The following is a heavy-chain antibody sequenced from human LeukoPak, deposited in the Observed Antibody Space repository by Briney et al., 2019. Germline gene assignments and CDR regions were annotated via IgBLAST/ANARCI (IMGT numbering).Heavy chain of an antibody. Sequence: EASVKVSCKASGYTFTSYGISWVRQAPGQGLEWMGWISAYNGNTNYAQKLQGGVTMTTDTSTSTAYMELRSLRSDDTAVYYCARTTKRTTGTAPVGYWGQGTLVTVSS. D-gene: IGHD1-1*01. V-gene: IGHV1-18*01. CDR1: GYTFTSYG. J-gene: IGHJ4*02. CDR2: ISAYNGNT. CDR3: ARTTKRTTGTAPVGY.